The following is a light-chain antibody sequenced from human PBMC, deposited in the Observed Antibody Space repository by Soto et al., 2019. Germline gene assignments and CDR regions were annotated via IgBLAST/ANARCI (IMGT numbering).Light chain of an antibody. CDR1: GSYVGAYNY. CDR3: YSYTSSSTYV. CDR2: DVS. Sequence: QSALPQPASVSGSPGQSITISCSGTGSYVGAYNYVSWYQQHPAKAPKLMIYDVSNRPSGVSDRFSGSKSGNTASLTISGLQAEDEADYYCYSYTSSSTYVFGPGTKVTVL. V-gene: IGLV2-14*01. J-gene: IGLJ1*01.